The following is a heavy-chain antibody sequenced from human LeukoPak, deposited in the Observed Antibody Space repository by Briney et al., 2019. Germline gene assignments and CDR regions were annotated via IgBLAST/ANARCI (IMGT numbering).Heavy chain of an antibody. Sequence: SETLSLTCAVYGGSFSGYYWSWIRQPPGKGLEWIGEINHSGSTNYNPSLKRRVTISVDTSKNQFSLKLSSVTAADTAVYYCARAPIQLGAYYDFWSGYYRNYYFDYWGQGTLVTVSS. V-gene: IGHV4-34*01. D-gene: IGHD3-3*01. CDR3: ARAPIQLGAYYDFWSGYYRNYYFDY. CDR1: GGSFSGYY. CDR2: INHSGST. J-gene: IGHJ4*02.